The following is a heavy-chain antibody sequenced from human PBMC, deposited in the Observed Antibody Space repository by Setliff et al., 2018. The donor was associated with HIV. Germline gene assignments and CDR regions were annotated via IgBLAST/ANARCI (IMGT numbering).Heavy chain of an antibody. CDR1: GASISTHD. J-gene: IGHJ6*03. CDR2: FFQSGNT. D-gene: IGHD4-17*01. Sequence: SETLSLTCTVSGASISTHDWAWIRQSPGKGLEWVGNFFQSGNTNYNPSLKSRVTISIDTSKNQFPLKLSSVTAADTAVYYCARDLRDLSDYGDAYYYYMDVWGKGTKVTVSS. CDR3: ARDLRDLSDYGDAYYYYMDV. V-gene: IGHV4-59*11.